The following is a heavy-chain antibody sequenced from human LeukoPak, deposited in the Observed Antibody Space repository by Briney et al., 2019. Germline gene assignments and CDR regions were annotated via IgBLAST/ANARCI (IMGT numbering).Heavy chain of an antibody. CDR1: GFTFSSYG. J-gene: IGHJ2*01. CDR2: ISYDGSNK. V-gene: IGHV3-30*18. D-gene: IGHD2-15*01. CDR3: AKEYGSDNWFFDL. Sequence: PGGSLRLSCAASGFTFSSYGMHWVRQAPGKGLEWVAVISYDGSNKYYADSAKGRFTISRDNSKNTVYLEMNSLRDEDTAVYYCAKEYGSDNWFFDLWGRGTLVTVSA.